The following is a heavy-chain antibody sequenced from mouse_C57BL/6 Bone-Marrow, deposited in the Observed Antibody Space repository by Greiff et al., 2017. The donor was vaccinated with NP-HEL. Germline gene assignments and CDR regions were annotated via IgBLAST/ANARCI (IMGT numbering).Heavy chain of an antibody. D-gene: IGHD2-2*01. J-gene: IGHJ2*01. CDR3: AASTMVTTRYFDY. V-gene: IGHV7-3*01. CDR1: GFTFTDYY. CDR2: IRNKANGYTT. Sequence: DVKLVESGGGLVQPGGSLSLSCAASGFTFTDYYMSWVRQPPGKALEWLGFIRNKANGYTTEYSASVKGRFTISRDNSQSILYLQMNALRAEDSATYYCAASTMVTTRYFDYWGQGTTLTVSS.